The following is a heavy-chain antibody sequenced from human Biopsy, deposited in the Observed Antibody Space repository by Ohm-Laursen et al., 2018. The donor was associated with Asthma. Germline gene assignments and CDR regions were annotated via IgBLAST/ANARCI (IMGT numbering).Heavy chain of an antibody. CDR2: VNTGNGDT. CDR3: ARTYYDFLTGQVKDVFGV. J-gene: IGHJ3*01. V-gene: IGHV1-3*04. CDR1: GYNFISFA. D-gene: IGHD3-9*01. Sequence: SSVKVSCKASGYNFISFAIHWVRQAPGQRLEWMGWVNTGNGDTKYSQKFQGRATITRDTSASTAYMELRSLRSEDTATYYCARTYYDFLTGQVKDVFGVWGQGTMVTVSS.